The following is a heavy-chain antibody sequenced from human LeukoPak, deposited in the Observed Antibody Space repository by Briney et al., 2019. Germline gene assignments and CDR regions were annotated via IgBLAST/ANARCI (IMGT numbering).Heavy chain of an antibody. CDR2: INPNSGGT. Sequence: GASVKVSCKASGYTFTGYYMHWVRQVPGQGLEWMGWINPNSGGTNYAQKFQGRVTMTRDTSISTAYMELSRLRSDDTAVYYYTRDDGSANFDYWGQGTLVTVSS. D-gene: IGHD6-19*01. CDR3: TRDDGSANFDY. J-gene: IGHJ4*02. V-gene: IGHV1-2*02. CDR1: GYTFTGYY.